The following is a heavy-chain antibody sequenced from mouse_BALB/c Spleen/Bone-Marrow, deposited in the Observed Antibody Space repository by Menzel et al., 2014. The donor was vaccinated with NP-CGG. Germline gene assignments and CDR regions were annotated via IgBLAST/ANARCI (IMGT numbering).Heavy chain of an antibody. V-gene: IGHV1-87*01. CDR1: GYTFTSYW. D-gene: IGHD2-3*01. CDR3: ARGGIYDGYSY. J-gene: IGHJ3*01. CDR2: IYPGDGDT. Sequence: VQLQQSGAELARPGASVKLSCEASGYTFTSYWMQWVKQRPGQGLEWTGAIYPGDGDTRYTQKFKGKATLTADKSSSTAYMQLSSLTSEDSAVYYCARGGIYDGYSYWGQGTLVTVSA.